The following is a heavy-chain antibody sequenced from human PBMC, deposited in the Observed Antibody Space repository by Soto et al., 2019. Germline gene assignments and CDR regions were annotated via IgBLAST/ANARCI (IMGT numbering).Heavy chain of an antibody. CDR3: ARDGDYYESSAYFLREAFDI. CDR1: GFIFSDYY. D-gene: IGHD3-22*01. Sequence: QVQLVESGGGLVEPGGSLRLSCAASGFIFSDYYMSWIRQAPGKGLEWISYISSSSNIIQYADSVKGRFTISRDNARNSLYLQMDSLRAEDTALYFCARDGDYYESSAYFLREAFDIWGQGTVVTVSS. J-gene: IGHJ3*02. CDR2: ISSSSNII. V-gene: IGHV3-11*01.